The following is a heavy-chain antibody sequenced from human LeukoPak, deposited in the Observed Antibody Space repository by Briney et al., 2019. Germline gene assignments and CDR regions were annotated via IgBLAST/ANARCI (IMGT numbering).Heavy chain of an antibody. J-gene: IGHJ4*02. CDR2: ISASGLST. CDR1: GFTFSSCA. D-gene: IGHD3-10*01. Sequence: GGSLRLSCAASGFTFSSCAMTWVRQAPGKGLQWVSGISASGLSTHYADSVKGRFTISRDNSKNTLYLQMDSLGVEDTAVYYCARPWIGEFFEYWGQGTLVTVSS. CDR3: ARPWIGEFFEY. V-gene: IGHV3-23*01.